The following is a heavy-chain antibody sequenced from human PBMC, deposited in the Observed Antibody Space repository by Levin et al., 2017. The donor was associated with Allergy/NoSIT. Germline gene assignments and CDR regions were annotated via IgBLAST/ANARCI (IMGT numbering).Heavy chain of an antibody. CDR2: INPKHGGT. D-gene: IGHD3-22*01. CDR1: GYIFSGYY. V-gene: IGHV1-2*02. J-gene: IGHJ4*02. CDR3: ARDPILPISMTTSDDYFDA. Sequence: AASVKVSCKASGYIFSGYYIHWVRQAPGQGLEWMGWINPKHGGTNYAQKFEGRVTMSRDTSISTAYMELRSLRSDDTAVYFCARDPILPISMTTSDDYFDAWGQGTPITVSS.